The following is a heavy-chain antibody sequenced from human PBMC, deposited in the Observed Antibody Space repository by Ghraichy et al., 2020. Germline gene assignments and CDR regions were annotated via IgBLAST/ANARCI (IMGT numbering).Heavy chain of an antibody. CDR3: ETWGGKNDY. D-gene: IGHD3-16*01. CDR1: GFTFTDYW. J-gene: IGHJ4*02. V-gene: IGHV3-7*02. CDR2: IKQDGSEK. Sequence: GSLRLSCAASGFTFTDYWMTWVRQAPGKGLEWVANIKQDGSEKYYVDSVKGRFTISRDNTKVSLYLQMNSLRAEDTAVYYCETWGGKNDYWGQGTLVTVSS.